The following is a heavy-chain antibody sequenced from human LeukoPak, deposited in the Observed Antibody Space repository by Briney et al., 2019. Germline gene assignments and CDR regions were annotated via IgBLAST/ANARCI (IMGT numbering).Heavy chain of an antibody. CDR1: GGSISSYY. J-gene: IGHJ3*02. D-gene: IGHD1-26*01. CDR2: IYSGGST. Sequence: PSETLSLTCTVSGGSISSYYWSWIRQAPGKGLEWVSIIYSGGSTFYADSVKGRFTISRDNSENTPYLQMNSLRAEDTAVYYCARGGSYLSAFDIWGQGTMVTVSS. CDR3: ARGGSYLSAFDI. V-gene: IGHV3-53*01.